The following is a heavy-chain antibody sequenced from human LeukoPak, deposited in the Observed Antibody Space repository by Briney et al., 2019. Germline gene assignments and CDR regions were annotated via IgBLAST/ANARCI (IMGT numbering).Heavy chain of an antibody. CDR3: ARDTDHYYGSGSYLRFDP. Sequence: TTSETLSLTCAVSGGSISSSNWWSWVRQPPGKGLEWIGEIYHSGSTNYNPSLKSRVTISVDKSKNQFSLKLSSVTAADTAVYYCARDTDHYYGSGSYLRFDPWGQGTLVTVSS. CDR1: GGSISSSNW. V-gene: IGHV4-4*02. CDR2: IYHSGST. D-gene: IGHD3-10*01. J-gene: IGHJ5*02.